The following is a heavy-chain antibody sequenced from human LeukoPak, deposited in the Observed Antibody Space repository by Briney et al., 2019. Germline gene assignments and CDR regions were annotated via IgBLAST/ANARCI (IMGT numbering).Heavy chain of an antibody. CDR3: VRARTYYFDY. J-gene: IGHJ4*02. V-gene: IGHV1-2*04. CDR2: INPNSGGT. CDR1: GYTFTGYY. Sequence: ASVKVSCKASGYTFTGYYMHWVRQAPGQGLEWMGWINPNSGGTNYAQKFQGWVTMTRDTSISTAYMELGWLTSDDTAVYYCVRARTYYFDYWGQGTLATVSS.